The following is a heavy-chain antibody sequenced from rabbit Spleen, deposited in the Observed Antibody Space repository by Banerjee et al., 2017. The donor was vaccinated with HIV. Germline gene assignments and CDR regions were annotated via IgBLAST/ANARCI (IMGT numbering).Heavy chain of an antibody. D-gene: IGHD4-1*01. Sequence: QEQLVESGGGLVQPEGSLTLTCKASGFYFSPKDVMCWVRQAPGKVLEWIAWINDVAGIVVYASWARGRITHFKTSSTNVHMQMTVLIAAPTAAYTCAKDLDEVMAGNFGWWGPGTLVTVS. V-gene: IGHV1S45*01. CDR3: AKDLDEVMAGNFGW. CDR1: GFYFSPKDV. CDR2: INDVAGIV. J-gene: IGHJ4*01.